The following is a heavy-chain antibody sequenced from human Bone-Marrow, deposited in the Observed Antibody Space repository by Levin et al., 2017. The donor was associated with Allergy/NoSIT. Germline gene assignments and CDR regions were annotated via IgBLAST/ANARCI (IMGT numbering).Heavy chain of an antibody. J-gene: IGHJ4*02. V-gene: IGHV4-39*01. Sequence: SQTLSLPCTVSGGSIRSSSYYWGWIRQPPGKGLEWIGSIYYSGSTYYNPSLKSRVTISVDTSKNQFSLKLSSVTAADTAVYYCAGNYYGSGSYNFDYWGQGTLVTVSS. CDR2: IYYSGST. D-gene: IGHD3-10*01. CDR1: GGSIRSSSYY. CDR3: AGNYYGSGSYNFDY.